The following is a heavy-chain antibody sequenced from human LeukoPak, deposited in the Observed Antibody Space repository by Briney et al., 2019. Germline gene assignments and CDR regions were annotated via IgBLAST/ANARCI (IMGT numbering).Heavy chain of an antibody. D-gene: IGHD6-25*01. V-gene: IGHV3-72*01. J-gene: IGHJ4*02. CDR2: IRNKVNSYTT. Sequence: GSLRLSCAASGFTFSSYWMSWVRQAPGKGLEWVGRIRNKVNSYTTEYAASVKDRFTISRDDSKNSVWLQMNSLKTEDSAVYYCATSNSNGLSLFDYWGQGTLVTVSS. CDR3: ATSNSNGLSLFDY. CDR1: GFTFSSYW.